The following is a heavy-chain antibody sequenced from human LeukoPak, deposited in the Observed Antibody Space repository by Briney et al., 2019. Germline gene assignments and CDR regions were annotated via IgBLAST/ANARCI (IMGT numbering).Heavy chain of an antibody. CDR3: ARYSSGWYWGDY. CDR1: GGSISSSSYY. V-gene: IGHV4-39*01. D-gene: IGHD6-19*01. Sequence: SETLSLTRTVSGGSISSSSYYWGWIRQPPGKGLEWIGSIYYSGSTYYNPSLKSRVTISVDTSKNQFSLKLSSVTAADTAVYYCARYSSGWYWGDYWGQGTLVTVSS. CDR2: IYYSGST. J-gene: IGHJ4*02.